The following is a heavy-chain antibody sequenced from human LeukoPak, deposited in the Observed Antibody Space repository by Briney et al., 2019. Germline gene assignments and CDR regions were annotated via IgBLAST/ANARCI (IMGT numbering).Heavy chain of an antibody. Sequence: GGSLRLSCAASGFVFSNYGMHWVRQAPGKGLEWVAFVRYGGSNEYYAASVEGRFTISRDNSKNTLFLQMNSLRVEDTAVYSCAKGSGGGYHSEGPHYWGLGTLVTVSS. CDR2: VRYGGSNE. D-gene: IGHD5-12*01. V-gene: IGHV3-30*02. CDR3: AKGSGGGYHSEGPHY. J-gene: IGHJ4*02. CDR1: GFVFSNYG.